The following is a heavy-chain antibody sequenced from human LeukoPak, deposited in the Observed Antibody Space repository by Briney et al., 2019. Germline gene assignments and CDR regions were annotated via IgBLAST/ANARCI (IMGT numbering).Heavy chain of an antibody. CDR2: IYYSGST. D-gene: IGHD4-17*01. Sequence: SETLSLTCTVSGGSISSHYWSWIRQPPGKGLEWIGYIYYSGSTYYNPSLKSRVTTSVDTSKNQFSLKLSSVTAADTAVYYCARTTVTTGYYFDYWGRGTLVTVSS. V-gene: IGHV4-59*06. J-gene: IGHJ4*02. CDR1: GGSISSHY. CDR3: ARTTVTTGYYFDY.